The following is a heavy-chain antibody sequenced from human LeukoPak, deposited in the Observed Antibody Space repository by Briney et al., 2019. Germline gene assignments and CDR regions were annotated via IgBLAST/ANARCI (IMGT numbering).Heavy chain of an antibody. D-gene: IGHD4-11*01. CDR3: AKDLYSNYGPADY. CDR2: INGGGVNT. Sequence: GGSLRLSCAVSGFTVSSNHMSWVRQAPGKGLEWVSTINGGGVNTHYADSVGGRITISRDNSKNTLFLQMNSLRDEDTAVYYCAKDLYSNYGPADYWGQGNLVTVSS. V-gene: IGHV3-23*01. CDR1: GFTVSSNH. J-gene: IGHJ4*02.